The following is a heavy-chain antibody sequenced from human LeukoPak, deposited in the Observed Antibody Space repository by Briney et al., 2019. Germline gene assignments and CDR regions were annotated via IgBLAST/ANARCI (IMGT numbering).Heavy chain of an antibody. CDR3: ARVMGILDYDFWSGPNYYYYGMDV. V-gene: IGHV1-18*01. CDR2: ISAYNGNT. J-gene: IGHJ6*02. Sequence: ASVNVSCKASGYTFTSYGISWLRQAPAQGLEWMGLISAYNGNTNYAQKLQGRVTMTTDTSTSTAYMELRSLRSDDTAVYYCARVMGILDYDFWSGPNYYYYGMDVWGQGTTVTVSS. D-gene: IGHD3-3*01. CDR1: GYTFTSYG.